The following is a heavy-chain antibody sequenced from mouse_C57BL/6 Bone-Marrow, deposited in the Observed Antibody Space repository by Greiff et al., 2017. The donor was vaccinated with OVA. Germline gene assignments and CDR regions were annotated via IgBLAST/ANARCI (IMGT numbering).Heavy chain of an antibody. CDR3: ARRGLITTVVATRYFDV. Sequence: VQLQQSGPELVKPGASVKISCKASGYSFTDYNMNWVKQSNGKSLEWIGVINPNYGTTSYNQKFKGKATLTVDQSSSTAYMQLNSLTSEDAAVYYCARRGLITTVVATRYFDVWGTGTTVTVSS. CDR2: INPNYGTT. CDR1: GYSFTDYN. J-gene: IGHJ1*03. D-gene: IGHD1-1*01. V-gene: IGHV1-39*01.